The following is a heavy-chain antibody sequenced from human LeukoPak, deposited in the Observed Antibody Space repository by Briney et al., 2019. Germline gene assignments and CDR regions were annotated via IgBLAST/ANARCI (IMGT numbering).Heavy chain of an antibody. D-gene: IGHD3-16*01. CDR2: INHSGST. CDR3: ARLSWGVRRYFDY. V-gene: IGHV4-34*01. CDR1: GGPFSGYY. J-gene: IGHJ4*02. Sequence: SETLSLTCAVYGGPFSGYYWSWIRQPPGKGLEWIGEINHSGSTNYNPSLKSRVTISVDTSKNQFSLKLSSVTAADTAVYYCARLSWGVRRYFDYWGQGTLVTVSS.